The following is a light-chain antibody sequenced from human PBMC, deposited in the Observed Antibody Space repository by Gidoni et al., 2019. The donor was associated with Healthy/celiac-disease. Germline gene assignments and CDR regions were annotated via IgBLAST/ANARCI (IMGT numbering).Light chain of an antibody. Sequence: EIVLTQSPATLSLSPGERATLSCRASQSVSSYLAWYQHKPGQAPRLLIYDASNRATGIPARFSGSGSGTDFTLTISSLEPEDFAVYYCQQRCNWPLTFGGGTKLEIK. CDR1: QSVSSY. J-gene: IGKJ4*01. CDR3: QQRCNWPLT. CDR2: DAS. V-gene: IGKV3-11*01.